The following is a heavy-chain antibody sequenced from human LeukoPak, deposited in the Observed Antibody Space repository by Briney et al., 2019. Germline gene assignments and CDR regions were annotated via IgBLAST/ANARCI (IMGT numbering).Heavy chain of an antibody. V-gene: IGHV3-30-3*01. CDR3: ARDRVQLWNYGMDV. Sequence: RRSLRLSCAASGFTFSSYAMHWVRQAPGKGLEWVAVISYDGNNKYYADSVKGRFTISRDNSKNTLYLQMNSLRAEDTAVYYCARDRVQLWNYGMDVWGQGTTVTVSS. CDR1: GFTFSSYA. CDR2: ISYDGNNK. J-gene: IGHJ6*02. D-gene: IGHD5-18*01.